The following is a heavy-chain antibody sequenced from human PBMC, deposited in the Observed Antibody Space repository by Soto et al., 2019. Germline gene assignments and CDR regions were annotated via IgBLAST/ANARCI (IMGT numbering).Heavy chain of an antibody. J-gene: IGHJ4*02. CDR1: GGSHW. D-gene: IGHD2-2*01. CDR3: APHGGYALHS. V-gene: IGHV4-4*01. Sequence: QVQLQEPGPGLVKPSGTLSLTCTVSGGSHWYSWVRQAPGKGLEWIGQIFHDGRASYDPSLQSQVTISIATSRNPTSLNVPSLTAADTAIYCFAPHGGYALHSWGQGALVVVSS. CDR2: IFHDGRA.